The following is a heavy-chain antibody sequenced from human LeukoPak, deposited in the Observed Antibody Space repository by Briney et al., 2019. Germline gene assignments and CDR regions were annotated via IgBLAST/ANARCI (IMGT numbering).Heavy chain of an antibody. CDR3: ARGARGYCSSTSCPHYYYYYMDV. V-gene: IGHV1-69*13. D-gene: IGHD2-2*01. Sequence: ASVKVSCKASGGTFSSYAISWVRQAPGQGLEWMGGIIPIFGTANYAQKFQGRVTITADESTSTAYMELSSLRSDDTAVYYCARGARGYCSSTSCPHYYYYYMDVWGKGTTVTVSS. CDR2: IIPIFGTA. CDR1: GGTFSSYA. J-gene: IGHJ6*03.